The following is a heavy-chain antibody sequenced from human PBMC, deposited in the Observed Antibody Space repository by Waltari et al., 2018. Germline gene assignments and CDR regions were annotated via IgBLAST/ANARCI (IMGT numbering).Heavy chain of an antibody. V-gene: IGHV3-23*01. J-gene: IGHJ6*02. Sequence: EVQLLESGGGLVQPGGSLRLSCAASGFTFSSYSLSWVRQAPGKGLEWVSSISGSGGSTYYADSVKGRFTISRDNSKNTLYLQMNSLRAEDTAVYYCAKETLYYYYGMDVWGQGTTVTVSS. CDR2: ISGSGGST. CDR3: AKETLYYYYGMDV. CDR1: GFTFSSYS.